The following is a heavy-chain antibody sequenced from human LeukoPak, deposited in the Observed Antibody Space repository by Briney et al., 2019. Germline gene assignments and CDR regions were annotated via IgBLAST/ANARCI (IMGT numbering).Heavy chain of an antibody. CDR1: RFTFSNHY. CDR3: ARNLVHLWNVFDF. D-gene: IGHD5-18*01. CDR2: IKPDGSET. Sequence: GRSLRLSCAASRFTFSNHYMSWVRQAPGKGLEWVATIKPDGSETFYVDSVKGRFTVSRDNAKNSLYLQMSSLRAEDTAVYHCARNLVHLWNVFDFWGLGTMVTVSS. V-gene: IGHV3-7*01. J-gene: IGHJ3*01.